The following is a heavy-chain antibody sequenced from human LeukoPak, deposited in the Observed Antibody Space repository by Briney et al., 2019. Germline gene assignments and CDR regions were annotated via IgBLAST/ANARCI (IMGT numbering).Heavy chain of an antibody. CDR3: ARDVSGMDV. D-gene: IGHD5/OR15-5a*01. Sequence: HPGRSLRLSCAASGFTFSSYAMHWVRQAPGKGLEWVAVISYDGSNKYYADSVKGRFTISRDNSKNTLYLQMNSLRAEDTAVYYCARDVSGMDVWGKGTTVTVSS. V-gene: IGHV3-30*04. CDR1: GFTFSSYA. CDR2: ISYDGSNK. J-gene: IGHJ6*04.